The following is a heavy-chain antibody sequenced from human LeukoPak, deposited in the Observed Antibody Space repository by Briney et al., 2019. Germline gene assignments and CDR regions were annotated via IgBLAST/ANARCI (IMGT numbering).Heavy chain of an antibody. J-gene: IGHJ4*02. Sequence: SETLSVTCSESGGSVSSGISYGSWIRQPPGEGLEWIAYISDSGGSDYNPSLRGRVTISLDTSKNQFSLRLTSVTAADTAVYYCARVPAAGTGLEYWGPGTLVTVSS. CDR3: ARVPAAGTGLEY. CDR2: ISDSGGS. D-gene: IGHD6-13*01. V-gene: IGHV4-61*01. CDR1: GGSVSSGISY.